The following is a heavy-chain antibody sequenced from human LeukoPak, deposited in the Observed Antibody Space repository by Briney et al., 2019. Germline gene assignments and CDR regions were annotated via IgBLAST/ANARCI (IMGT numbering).Heavy chain of an antibody. CDR3: ARDWEGPLGYFDY. CDR1: GFTFSSYT. V-gene: IGHV3-21*01. D-gene: IGHD1-26*01. Sequence: PGGSLRLSCAASGFTFSSYTMNWVRQAPGKGLEWVSSISSSSSYIYYADSVKGRFTISRDNAKNSLNLQMNSLRAEDTAVYYCARDWEGPLGYFDYWAREPWSPSPQ. CDR2: ISSSSSYI. J-gene: IGHJ4*02.